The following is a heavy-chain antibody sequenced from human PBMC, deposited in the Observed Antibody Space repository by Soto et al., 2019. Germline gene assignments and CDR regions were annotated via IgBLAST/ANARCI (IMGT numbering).Heavy chain of an antibody. CDR1: GFTFSSYA. CDR2: ISSNGGST. V-gene: IGHV3-64D*06. J-gene: IGHJ6*02. CDR3: VKGISSSSWYDYYYYGMDV. Sequence: GGSLRLSCSASGFTFSSYAMHWVRQAPGKGLEYVSAISSNGGSTYYADSVKGRFTISRDNSKNTLYLQMSSLRAEDTAVYYCVKGISSSSWYDYYYYGMDVWGQGTTVTVSS. D-gene: IGHD6-13*01.